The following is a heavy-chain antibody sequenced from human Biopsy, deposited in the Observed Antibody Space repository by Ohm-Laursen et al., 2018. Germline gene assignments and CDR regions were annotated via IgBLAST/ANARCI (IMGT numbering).Heavy chain of an antibody. D-gene: IGHD2-2*02. Sequence: STQTLTLTRTLSGFSLNTRGMSVTWIRQPPGKALEWLARIDWDDAKFYSESLKTRLTISKGTSENHVVLTLSDVAPVDTATYYCARIPILVVPAAIVYRHRRHLQGLDVWGQGTTVIVSS. V-gene: IGHV2-70*16. J-gene: IGHJ6*02. CDR2: IDWDDAK. CDR1: GFSLNTRGMS. CDR3: ARIPILVVPAAIVYRHRRHLQGLDV.